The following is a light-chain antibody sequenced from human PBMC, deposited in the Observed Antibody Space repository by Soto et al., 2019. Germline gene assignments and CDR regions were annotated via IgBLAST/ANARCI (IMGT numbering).Light chain of an antibody. CDR2: GVS. Sequence: QSVLTQPASVSGSPGQSVTISCTGTSSDVGGYNYVSWYQQHPGKAPKLMIYGVSNRPSGVFNRFSGSKSGNTASLSISGLQAEDEADYYCSSYTSSSTVVFGGGTKLTVL. CDR3: SSYTSSSTVV. V-gene: IGLV2-14*01. CDR1: SSDVGGYNY. J-gene: IGLJ2*01.